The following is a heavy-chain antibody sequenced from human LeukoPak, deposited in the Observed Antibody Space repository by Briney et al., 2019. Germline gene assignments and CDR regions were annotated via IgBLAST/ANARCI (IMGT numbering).Heavy chain of an antibody. CDR3: ARDGIDILTGYYKSGYFDY. CDR1: GFTFSSYG. Sequence: PGRSLRLSCAASGFTFSSYGMHWVRQAAGKGLEWVAVIWYDGSNKYYADSVKGRFTISRDNSKNTLYLQMNSLRAEDTAVYYCARDGIDILTGYYKSGYFDYWGQGTLVTVSS. J-gene: IGHJ4*02. V-gene: IGHV3-33*01. D-gene: IGHD3-9*01. CDR2: IWYDGSNK.